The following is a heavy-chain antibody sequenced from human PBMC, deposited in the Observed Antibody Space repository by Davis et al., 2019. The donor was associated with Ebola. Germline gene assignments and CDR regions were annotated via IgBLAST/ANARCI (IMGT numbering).Heavy chain of an antibody. V-gene: IGHV4-61*08. J-gene: IGHJ6*02. CDR1: GGSISSGDYY. CDR2: IYYSGST. Sequence: SETLSLTCTVSGGSISSGDYYWSWIRQHPGKGLEWIGYIYYSGSTNYNPSLKSRVTISVDTSKNQFSLKLSSVTAADTAVYYCARGKYYYGMDVWGQGTTVTVSS. CDR3: ARGKYYYGMDV.